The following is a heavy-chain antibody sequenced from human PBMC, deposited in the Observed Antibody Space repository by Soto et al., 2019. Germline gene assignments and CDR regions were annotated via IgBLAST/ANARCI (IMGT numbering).Heavy chain of an antibody. Sequence: QVQLVESGGGVVQPGTSLRLSCAASGFTFSSYGMHWVRQAPGKGLEWVAVIWYDGSIKSYADSVKGRLTISRDNSRNRLYLQMNSLIVEDTAVYFCAKDNGGWAHDAFDSWGQGTMVTVSS. CDR1: GFTFSSYG. V-gene: IGHV3-33*06. CDR3: AKDNGGWAHDAFDS. D-gene: IGHD6-19*01. CDR2: IWYDGSIK. J-gene: IGHJ3*02.